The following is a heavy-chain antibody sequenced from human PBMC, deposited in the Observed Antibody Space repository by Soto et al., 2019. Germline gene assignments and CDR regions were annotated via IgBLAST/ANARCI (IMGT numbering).Heavy chain of an antibody. CDR3: ARDYLSSKPSLSYFDY. J-gene: IGHJ4*02. D-gene: IGHD2-2*01. Sequence: ASVKVSCKASGYTFTSYGISWVRQAPGQGLEWMGWISAYNGNTIYAQKLQGRVTMTTDTSTSTAYMELRSLRSDDAAVYYCARDYLSSKPSLSYFDYWGRGALVTVS. V-gene: IGHV1-18*01. CDR1: GYTFTSYG. CDR2: ISAYNGNT.